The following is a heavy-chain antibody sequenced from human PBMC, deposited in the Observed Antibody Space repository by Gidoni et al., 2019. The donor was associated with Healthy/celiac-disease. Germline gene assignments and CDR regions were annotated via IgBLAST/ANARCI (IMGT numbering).Heavy chain of an antibody. J-gene: IGHJ6*02. CDR1: GGSISSSSYY. CDR3: ARTIRSGPPECMDV. CDR2: IYYSGST. Sequence: QLQLQESGPGLVKPSETLSLTCTVSGGSISSSSYYWGWIRQPPGKGLEWIGSIYYSGSTYYNPSLKSRVTISVDTSKNQFSLKLSSVTAADTAVYYCARTIRSGPPECMDVWGQGTTVTVSS. V-gene: IGHV4-39*07. D-gene: IGHD3-3*01.